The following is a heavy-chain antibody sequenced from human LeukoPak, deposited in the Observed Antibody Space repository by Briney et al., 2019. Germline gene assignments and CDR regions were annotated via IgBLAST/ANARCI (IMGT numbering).Heavy chain of an antibody. CDR1: GGPFRAYY. V-gene: IGHV4-34*01. CDR3: ARGGNPQNYYFFYTDV. CDR2: FNHSGRL. J-gene: IGHJ6*03. Sequence: SETLSLTCEVYGGPFRAYYCAWIRQPRGKGLEWIGDFNHSGRLNYNPSLNTRVSIPTDTSKSQCCLTVSSMTAADTSVYYCARGGNPQNYYFFYTDVWGNGSSVIASS.